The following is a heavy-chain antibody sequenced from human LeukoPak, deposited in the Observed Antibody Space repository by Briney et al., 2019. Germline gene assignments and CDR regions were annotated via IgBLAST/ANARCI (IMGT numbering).Heavy chain of an antibody. J-gene: IGHJ4*02. CDR1: GFSLSTSGMC. CDR2: IDWDDDK. CDR3: ARIGVAPEEFDY. V-gene: IGHV2-70*11. Sequence: SGPALVKPTQTLTLTCTFSGFSLSTSGMCVSWIRQPPGKALEWLARIDWDDDKYYSTSLKTRLTISKDTSKNQVVLTMTNMDPVDTATYYCARIGVAPEEFDYWGQGTLVTVSS. D-gene: IGHD3-3*01.